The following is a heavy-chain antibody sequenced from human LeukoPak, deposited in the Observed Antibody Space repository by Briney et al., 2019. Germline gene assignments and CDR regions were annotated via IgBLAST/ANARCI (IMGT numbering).Heavy chain of an antibody. CDR2: IKQDGSEK. CDR3: ARDEGVVGILAP. D-gene: IGHD1-26*01. Sequence: GGSLRLSCAASGFTFSIYWMSWVRQAPGKGLEWVANIKQDGSEKYYVDSVKGRFTISRDNAKTSLYLLMNSLRAEDTAVYYCARDEGVVGILAPWGQGTLVSVSS. J-gene: IGHJ5*02. CDR1: GFTFSIYW. V-gene: IGHV3-7*01.